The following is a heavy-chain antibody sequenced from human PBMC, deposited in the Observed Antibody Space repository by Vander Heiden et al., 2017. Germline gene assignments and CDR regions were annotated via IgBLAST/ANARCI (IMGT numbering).Heavy chain of an antibody. J-gene: IGHJ4*02. Sequence: QVQLVQSGAEVKKPGSSVKVSCKASGGTFSSYAISWVRQAPGQGLEWMGGIITIFGTAKYAQKFQGRVTITADESTSTADMERSSMRSEETAVYYCATHTDDGDPTGGPFDYWGQGTMVTVYS. D-gene: IGHD4-17*01. CDR2: IITIFGTA. V-gene: IGHV1-69*01. CDR3: ATHTDDGDPTGGPFDY. CDR1: GGTFSSYA.